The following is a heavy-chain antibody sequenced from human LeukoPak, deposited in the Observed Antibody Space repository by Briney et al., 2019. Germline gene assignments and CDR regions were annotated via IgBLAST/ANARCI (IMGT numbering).Heavy chain of an antibody. J-gene: IGHJ4*02. V-gene: IGHV1-18*01. Sequence: ASVKASCKASGYTFTSYGISWVRQAPGQGLEWMGWISAYNGNTNYAQKLQGRVTMTTDTSTSTAYMELRSLRSDDTAVYYCARVLPKTHFGPPVDYWGQGTLVTVSS. CDR1: GYTFTSYG. D-gene: IGHD3-10*01. CDR2: ISAYNGNT. CDR3: ARVLPKTHFGPPVDY.